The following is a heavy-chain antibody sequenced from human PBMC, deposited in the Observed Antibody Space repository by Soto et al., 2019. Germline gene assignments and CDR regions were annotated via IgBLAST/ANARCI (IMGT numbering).Heavy chain of an antibody. J-gene: IGHJ4*01. Sequence: GGSLRLSCAASGVTFSNAWINWVRQAPGKGLEWVGRVKSKTDGGTTDFAASVKGRFAISRDDSTSMAFMRMNSLKIEDTAVYFFNTDSYHAWEPDRLDYWGPGTLVTVSS. CDR3: NTDSYHAWEPDRLDY. D-gene: IGHD1-1*01. CDR1: GVTFSNAW. V-gene: IGHV3-15*07. CDR2: VKSKTDGGTT.